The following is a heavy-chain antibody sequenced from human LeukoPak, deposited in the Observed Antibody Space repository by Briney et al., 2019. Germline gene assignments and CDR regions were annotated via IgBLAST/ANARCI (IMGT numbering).Heavy chain of an antibody. Sequence: GGSLRLSCAASGFTFSNYWMSWVRQAPGKGLEWVSAISGSGGSTYYADSVKGRFTISRDNSKNTLYLQMNSLRAEDTAVYYCAKGLRYYFDYWGQGTLVTVSS. J-gene: IGHJ4*02. V-gene: IGHV3-23*01. CDR3: AKGLRYYFDY. CDR1: GFTFSNYW. CDR2: ISGSGGST.